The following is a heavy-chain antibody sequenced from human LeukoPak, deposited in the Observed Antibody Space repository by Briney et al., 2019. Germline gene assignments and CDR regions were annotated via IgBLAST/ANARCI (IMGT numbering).Heavy chain of an antibody. CDR1: GFTFSSYG. J-gene: IGHJ4*02. Sequence: GGSLRLSCAASGFTFSSYGMSWVRQAPGKGLEWVSAISGSGGSTYYADSVKGRFTISRDNSKNTLYLQMNSLRAEDTAVYYCAKATYDFWSGYYNSGILDYWGQGTLVTVSS. D-gene: IGHD3-3*01. V-gene: IGHV3-23*01. CDR2: ISGSGGST. CDR3: AKATYDFWSGYYNSGILDY.